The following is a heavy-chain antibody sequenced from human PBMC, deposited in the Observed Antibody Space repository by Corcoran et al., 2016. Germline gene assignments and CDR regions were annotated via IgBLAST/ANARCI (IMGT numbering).Heavy chain of an antibody. CDR3: ARDRGVCSSTSCDYYYGMDV. Sequence: QVQLVESGGGVVQPGRSLRLSCAASGFTFSSYGMHWVRQAPGKGLEWVAVIWYDGSNKYYADSVKGRFTISRDNSKNTLYLQMNRLRAEDTAVYYCARDRGVCSSTSCDYYYGMDVWGQGTTVTVSS. CDR1: GFTFSSYG. D-gene: IGHD2-2*01. CDR2: IWYDGSNK. J-gene: IGHJ6*02. V-gene: IGHV3-33*01.